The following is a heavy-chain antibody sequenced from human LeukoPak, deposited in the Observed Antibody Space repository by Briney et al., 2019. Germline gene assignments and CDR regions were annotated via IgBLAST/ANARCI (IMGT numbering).Heavy chain of an antibody. V-gene: IGHV4-39*07. CDR3: ARAGGSGLIDY. CDR2: MYYSGST. J-gene: IGHJ4*02. Sequence: SETLSLTCTVSGVSISSYYWGWIRQPPGEGLEWIGSMYYSGSTYYNPSLKSRVTISINTSKNQFSLKLSSVTAADTAVYYCARAGGSGLIDYWGQGTLVTVSS. CDR1: GVSISSYY. D-gene: IGHD6-19*01.